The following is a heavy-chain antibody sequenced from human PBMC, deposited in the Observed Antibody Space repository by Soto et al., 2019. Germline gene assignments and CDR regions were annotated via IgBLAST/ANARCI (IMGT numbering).Heavy chain of an antibody. J-gene: IGHJ6*02. D-gene: IGHD4-4*01. Sequence: QVQLVQSGAEVKKPGSSVKVSCKASGGTFSSYAISWVRQAPGQGLEWMGGIIPIFGTANYAQKFQGRVTITADESTSTAYMELSSLSSEDTAVYYCASATYSNYDYYYFVMDVWGQGTTVTVSS. V-gene: IGHV1-69*12. CDR2: IIPIFGTA. CDR1: GGTFSSYA. CDR3: ASATYSNYDYYYFVMDV.